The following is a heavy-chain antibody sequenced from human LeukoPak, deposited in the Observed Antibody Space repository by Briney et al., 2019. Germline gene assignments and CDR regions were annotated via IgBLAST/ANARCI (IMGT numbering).Heavy chain of an antibody. V-gene: IGHV3-53*01. D-gene: IGHD3-16*01. CDR1: GLSVSSNY. Sequence: GGSLRLSCAVSGLSVSSNYMRWVRQAPGKGLEWVSVIYSGGRTFYADSVKGRFSISRDNSKNTIYLQMDRLRVEDTAVYYCARDWGGDGYCFDHWGQGTLVTVSS. CDR3: ARDWGGDGYCFDH. CDR2: IYSGGRT. J-gene: IGHJ4*02.